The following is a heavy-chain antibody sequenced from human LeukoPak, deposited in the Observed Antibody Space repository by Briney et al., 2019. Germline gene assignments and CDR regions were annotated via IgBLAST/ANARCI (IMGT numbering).Heavy chain of an antibody. CDR1: GYTFTGYY. D-gene: IGHD1-26*01. CDR2: INPNSGGT. CDR3: ARNGWELLGAFDI. V-gene: IGHV1-2*04. J-gene: IGHJ3*02. Sequence: GASVKVSCKASGYTFTGYYMHWVRQAPGQGLEWMGWINPNSGGTNYAQKFQGWVTMTRNTSISTAYMELSSLRSEDTAVYYCARNGWELLGAFDIWGQGTMVTVSS.